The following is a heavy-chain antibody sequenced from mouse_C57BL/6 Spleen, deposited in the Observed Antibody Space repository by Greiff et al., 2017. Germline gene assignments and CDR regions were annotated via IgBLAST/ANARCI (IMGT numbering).Heavy chain of an antibody. CDR1: GFTFSSYA. CDR3: TRDSTVVKYAMDY. V-gene: IGHV5-9-1*02. Sequence: EVKLMESGEGLVKPGGSLKLSCAASGFTFSSYAMSWVRQTPEKRLEWVAYISSGGDYIYYADTVKGRFTISRDNARNTLYLQMSSLKSEDTAMYYCTRDSTVVKYAMDYWGQGTSVTVSS. D-gene: IGHD1-1*01. J-gene: IGHJ4*01. CDR2: ISSGGDYI.